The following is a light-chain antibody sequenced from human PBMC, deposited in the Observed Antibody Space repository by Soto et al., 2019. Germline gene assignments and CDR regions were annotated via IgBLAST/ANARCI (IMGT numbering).Light chain of an antibody. CDR2: SAS. Sequence: DIQMTQSPSSVSASVGDRVTITCRASQGFSTWLAWYRRKPGRAPELLIYSASSLHSGVPSRFSGSGSGTDFTLPISNLQPEDSATYYCQQANSFPWIFGGGPRWRSN. V-gene: IGKV1-12*02. CDR3: QQANSFPWI. CDR1: QGFSTW. J-gene: IGKJ4*01.